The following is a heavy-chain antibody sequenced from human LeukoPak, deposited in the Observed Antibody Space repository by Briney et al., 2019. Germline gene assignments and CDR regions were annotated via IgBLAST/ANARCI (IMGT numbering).Heavy chain of an antibody. D-gene: IGHD2-15*01. CDR2: ISGSGGST. J-gene: IGHJ5*02. Sequence: GGSLRLSCAASGFTFSSYGMSWVRQAPGKGLEWVSAISGSGGSTYYADSVKGRFTISRDNSKNTLYLQMNSLRAEDTAVYYXXXXXXXXXXXARDLTWFDPWGQGTLVTVSS. V-gene: IGHV3-23*01. CDR1: GFTFSSYG. CDR3: XXXXXXXXXXARDLTWFDP.